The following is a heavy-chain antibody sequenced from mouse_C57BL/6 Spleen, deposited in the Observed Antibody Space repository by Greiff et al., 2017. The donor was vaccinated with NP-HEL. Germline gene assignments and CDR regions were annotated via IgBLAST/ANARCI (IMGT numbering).Heavy chain of an antibody. J-gene: IGHJ2*01. Sequence: VQLQQPGAELVRPGTSVKLSCRASGYTFTSYWMHWVKQRPGQGLEWIGVIDPSDSYTNYNQKFKGKATLTVDTSSSTAYMQLSSLTSEDSAVYYCARAPTSYYFDYWGQGTTLTVSS. CDR1: GYTFTSYW. CDR2: IDPSDSYT. V-gene: IGHV1-59*01. CDR3: ARAPTSYYFDY.